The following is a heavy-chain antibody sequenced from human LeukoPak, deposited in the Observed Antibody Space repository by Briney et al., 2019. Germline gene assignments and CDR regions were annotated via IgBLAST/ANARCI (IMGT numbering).Heavy chain of an antibody. D-gene: IGHD3-9*01. J-gene: IGHJ5*02. Sequence: SETLSLTCTVSGGSVSSGSYYWSWMRQPPGKGLEWIGYIYYSGSTNYNPSLKSRVTISEDTSKNRFSLKLSSVTAADTAVYYCARARYFDPGSIVDPWGQGTLVTVSS. V-gene: IGHV4-61*01. CDR1: GGSVSSGSYY. CDR3: ARARYFDPGSIVDP. CDR2: IYYSGST.